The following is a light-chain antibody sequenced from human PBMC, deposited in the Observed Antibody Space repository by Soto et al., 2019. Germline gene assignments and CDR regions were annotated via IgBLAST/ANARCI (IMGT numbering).Light chain of an antibody. V-gene: IGKV3-15*01. CDR3: QQYNNWPQT. J-gene: IGKJ1*01. CDR1: QSINSN. Sequence: EIVMTQSPATLSVSPGERATLSCRASQSINSNLVWYQQKPGQAPRLLIFGASTRATGIPARFSGSGSGTEFTLTISSLQSEDFAEYHCQQYNNWPQTFGQGTKVDIK. CDR2: GAS.